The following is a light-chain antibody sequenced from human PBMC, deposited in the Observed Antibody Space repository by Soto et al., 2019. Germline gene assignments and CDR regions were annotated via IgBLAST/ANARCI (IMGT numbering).Light chain of an antibody. CDR1: QSVRSSS. V-gene: IGKV3-20*01. Sequence: EIVLTQSPGTLSLSPGERATLSCRASQSVRSSSLAWYQQKPAQAPRLLIYSASKRATGIPDRFSGSGSGTDFTITISRLEPEDLAVYFCQQYDSAPPIFTFGPGTKVEIK. CDR2: SAS. CDR3: QQYDSAPPIFT. J-gene: IGKJ3*01.